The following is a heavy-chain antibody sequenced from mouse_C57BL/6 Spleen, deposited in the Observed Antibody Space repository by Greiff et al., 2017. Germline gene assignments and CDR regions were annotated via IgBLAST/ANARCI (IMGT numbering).Heavy chain of an antibody. CDR1: GYTFTDYE. J-gene: IGHJ3*01. V-gene: IGHV1-15*01. Sequence: QVQLQQSGAELVRPGASVTLSCKASGYTFTDYEMHWVKQTPVHGLEWIGAIDPEPGGTAYNQKFKGKAILTADKSSSTAYMELRSLTSEDSAVYYCTRGGYGNYVGWCAYWGQGTLVTVSA. D-gene: IGHD2-1*01. CDR3: TRGGYGNYVGWCAY. CDR2: IDPEPGGT.